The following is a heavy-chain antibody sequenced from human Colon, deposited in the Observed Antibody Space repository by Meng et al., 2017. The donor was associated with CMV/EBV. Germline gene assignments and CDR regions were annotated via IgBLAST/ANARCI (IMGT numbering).Heavy chain of an antibody. J-gene: IGHJ5*01. D-gene: IGHD2-2*02. CDR3: AQRQCTATSCNRSWFDS. Sequence: LSRSGMGVGWVRQTPGKALEWVALIYWDEDRRYNPSLKSRLTITKDTNKNEVILILTDMNPADTATYYCAQRQCTATSCNRSWFDSWGQGTLVTVSS. CDR2: IYWDEDR. V-gene: IGHV2-5*02. CDR1: LSRSGMG.